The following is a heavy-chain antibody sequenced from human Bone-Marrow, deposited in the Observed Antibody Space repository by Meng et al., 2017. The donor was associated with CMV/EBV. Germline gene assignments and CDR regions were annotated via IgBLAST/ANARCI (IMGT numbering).Heavy chain of an antibody. Sequence: QVQLQESGPGLVKPSETLSLTCTVSGGSISSYYWSWIRQPAGKGLEWIGRIYTSIPTHYNPSLKSRITLSVYTSKNQFSLKLSSVTAADTAAYYCPTHLRFLPPSLFPPLGQGTRVTVSS. CDR1: GGSISSYY. D-gene: IGHD3-10*01. J-gene: IGHJ5*02. CDR2: IYTSIPT. V-gene: IGHV4-4*07. CDR3: PTHLRFLPPSLFPP.